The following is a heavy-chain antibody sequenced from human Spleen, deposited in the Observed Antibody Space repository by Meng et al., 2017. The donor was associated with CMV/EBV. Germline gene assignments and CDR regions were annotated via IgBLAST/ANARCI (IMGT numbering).Heavy chain of an antibody. Sequence: GESLKISCAASGFTFSSYAMSWVRQAPGKGLEWVSAISGSGGSTYYADSVKGRFTISRDNSKNTLYLQMNSLRAEDTAIYYCVRGGSYQPLRYWGQGTLVTVS. CDR1: GFTFSSYA. CDR2: ISGSGGST. D-gene: IGHD2-2*01. CDR3: VRGGSYQPLRY. J-gene: IGHJ4*02. V-gene: IGHV3-23*01.